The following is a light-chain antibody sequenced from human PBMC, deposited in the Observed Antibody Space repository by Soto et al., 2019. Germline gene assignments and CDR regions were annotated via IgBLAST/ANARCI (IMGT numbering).Light chain of an antibody. J-gene: IGLJ2*01. Sequence: QSVLTQPPSMSAAPGQKVTISCCGSRSNIGTNYVSWYQQLPGAAPKVLIYDNHQRPSRVPDRFSGSRSGTSATLGITGLQTGDEADYYCGAWDSSLSAVVFGGGTKLTVL. CDR3: GAWDSSLSAVV. CDR2: DNH. V-gene: IGLV1-51*01. CDR1: RSNIGTNY.